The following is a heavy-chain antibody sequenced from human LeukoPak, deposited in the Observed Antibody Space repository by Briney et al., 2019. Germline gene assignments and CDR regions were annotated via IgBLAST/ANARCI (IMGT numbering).Heavy chain of an antibody. CDR2: INHSGST. V-gene: IGHV4-34*01. Sequence: SETLSLTCAVYGGSFSGYYWRWIRQPPGKGLEWIGEINHSGSTNYNPSLKSRVTISVDTSKNQFSLKLSSVTAADTAVYYCARGGRNIVVVPAARGRFDYWGQGTLVTVSS. J-gene: IGHJ4*02. CDR1: GGSFSGYY. D-gene: IGHD2-2*01. CDR3: ARGGRNIVVVPAARGRFDY.